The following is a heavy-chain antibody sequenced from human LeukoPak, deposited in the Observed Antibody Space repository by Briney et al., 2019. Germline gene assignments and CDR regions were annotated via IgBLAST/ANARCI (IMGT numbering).Heavy chain of an antibody. Sequence: PSETLSLTCTVSGYSISSGYYWGWIRQPPGKGLGWIGSIYHSGSTYYNPSLKSRVTISVDTSKNQFSLKLSSVTAADTAVYYCARDVAGFWSGYEFDYWGQGTLVTVSS. CDR3: ARDVAGFWSGYEFDY. D-gene: IGHD3-3*01. CDR2: IYHSGST. J-gene: IGHJ4*02. V-gene: IGHV4-38-2*02. CDR1: GYSISSGYY.